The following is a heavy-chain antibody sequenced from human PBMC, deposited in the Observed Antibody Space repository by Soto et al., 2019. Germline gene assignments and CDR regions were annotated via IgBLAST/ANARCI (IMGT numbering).Heavy chain of an antibody. V-gene: IGHV4-31*03. CDR3: ARDRPYYYDSSGYNGRFDY. CDR2: IYYSGST. Sequence: QVQLQESGPGLVKPSQTLSLTCTVSGGSISSGGYYWSWIRQHPGKGLEWIGYIYYSGSTYYNPSLKSRVTISLDTSKNQFSLKLSSVTAADTAVYYCARDRPYYYDSSGYNGRFDYWGQGTLVTVSS. D-gene: IGHD3-22*01. CDR1: GGSISSGGYY. J-gene: IGHJ4*02.